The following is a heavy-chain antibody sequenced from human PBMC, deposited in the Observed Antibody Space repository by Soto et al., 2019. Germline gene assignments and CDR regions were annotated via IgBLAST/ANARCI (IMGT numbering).Heavy chain of an antibody. J-gene: IGHJ4*02. D-gene: IGHD3-22*01. Sequence: GGSLRLFCAASGFTFSTYAMSWVRQAPGKGLEWVSGVSDSGGTTYYADSVKGRFTISRDNSKNTLYLQMNSLRGEDTAVYYCAQRGGSGYYGAFDYWGQGTLVTVSS. CDR2: VSDSGGTT. V-gene: IGHV3-23*01. CDR1: GFTFSTYA. CDR3: AQRGGSGYYGAFDY.